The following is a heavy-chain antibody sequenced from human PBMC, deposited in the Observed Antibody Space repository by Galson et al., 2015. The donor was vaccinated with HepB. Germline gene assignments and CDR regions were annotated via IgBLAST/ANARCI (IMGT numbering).Heavy chain of an antibody. J-gene: IGHJ4*02. D-gene: IGHD6-13*01. CDR2: ISSSSSTI. CDR3: ARDLGIAAAGGGY. Sequence: SLRLSCAASGFTFSSYSMNWVRQAPGKGLEWVSYISSSSSTIYYADSVKGRFTISRDNAKNSLYLQMNSLRAEDTAVYYCARDLGIAAAGGGYWGQGTLVTVSS. V-gene: IGHV3-48*01. CDR1: GFTFSSYS.